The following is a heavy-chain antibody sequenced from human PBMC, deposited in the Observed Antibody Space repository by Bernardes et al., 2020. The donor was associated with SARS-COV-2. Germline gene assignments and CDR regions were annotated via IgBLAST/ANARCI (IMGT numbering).Heavy chain of an antibody. V-gene: IGHV1-58*01. CDR1: GFTFTSSA. D-gene: IGHD3-10*01. J-gene: IGHJ6*02. Sequence: SVKVSCKASGFTFTSSAVQWVRQARGQRLEWIGLIVVGSGNTNYAQKFQERVTITRDMSTSTAYMELSSLRSEDTAVYYCAATGAYGSGSYYYYYYGMDVWGQGTTVTVSS. CDR3: AATGAYGSGSYYYYYYGMDV. CDR2: IVVGSGNT.